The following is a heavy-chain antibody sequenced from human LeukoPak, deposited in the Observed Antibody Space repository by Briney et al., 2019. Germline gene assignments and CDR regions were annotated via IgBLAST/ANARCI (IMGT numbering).Heavy chain of an antibody. D-gene: IGHD1-26*01. CDR2: FDPEDGET. V-gene: IGHV1-24*01. Sequence: ASVKVSCKVSGYTLTELSMHCVRQAPGKGLEWMGGFDPEDGETIYAQKLQGRVTMTEDTSTDTAYMELSSLRSEDTAVYYCATDLGATRGYYSYYMDVWGKGTTVTVSS. CDR3: ATDLGATRGYYSYYMDV. CDR1: GYTLTELS. J-gene: IGHJ6*03.